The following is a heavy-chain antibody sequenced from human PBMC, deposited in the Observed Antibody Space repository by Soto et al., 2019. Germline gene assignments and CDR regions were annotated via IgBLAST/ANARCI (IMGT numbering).Heavy chain of an antibody. V-gene: IGHV3-23*01. CDR3: AKDLDDYSSAIDF. Sequence: EVQLLESGGGLVQPGGSLRLSCVGSGFSFRKYAMNWVRQAPGKGLEWVSGISGSGGSGRGFYADPVKGRFTISRDNSKNTLYLEMNSLRAEGTAVYYCAKDLDDYSSAIDFWGQGTLVTVSS. J-gene: IGHJ4*02. CDR2: ISGSGGSGRG. CDR1: GFSFRKYA. D-gene: IGHD4-4*01.